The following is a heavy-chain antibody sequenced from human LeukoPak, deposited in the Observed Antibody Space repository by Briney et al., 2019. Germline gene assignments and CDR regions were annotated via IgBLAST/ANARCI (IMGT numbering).Heavy chain of an antibody. CDR1: GFTFSIYS. CDR3: AKEEHSGSLLTLDY. D-gene: IGHD1-26*01. J-gene: IGHJ4*02. Sequence: GGSLRLSCAASGFTFSIYSMSWVRQAPGKGLEWVSASSGSDGSTYYADSVKGRFTISRDHSKNTLYLQLNSLRAEDTAVYYCAKEEHSGSLLTLDYWGQGTLVTVSS. CDR2: SSGSDGST. V-gene: IGHV3-23*01.